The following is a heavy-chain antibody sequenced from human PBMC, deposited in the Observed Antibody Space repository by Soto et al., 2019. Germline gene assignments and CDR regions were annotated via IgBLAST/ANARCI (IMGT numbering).Heavy chain of an antibody. CDR1: GGSISSSSYY. V-gene: IGHV4-39*01. CDR3: ARHAPQERSSGGGVGWFDP. D-gene: IGHD6-25*01. J-gene: IGHJ5*02. Sequence: QLQLQESGPGLVKPSETLSLTCTVSGGSISSSSYYWGWIRQPPGKGLEWIGSIYYSGSTYYNPPPRPRVPVHLDTSNDHFSLKRSSATAADTAVYSCARHAPQERSSGGGVGWFDPWGQGTLVTVSS. CDR2: IYYSGST.